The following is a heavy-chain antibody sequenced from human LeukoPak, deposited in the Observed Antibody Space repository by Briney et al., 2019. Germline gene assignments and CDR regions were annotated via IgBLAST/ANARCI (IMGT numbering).Heavy chain of an antibody. CDR2: IYYSGST. D-gene: IGHD1-1*01. CDR3: AREGTSGTHLNWFDP. V-gene: IGHV4-59*12. Sequence: TSETLSLTCTVSGGSISSYYWSWIRQPPGKGLEWIGYIYYSGSTNYNPSLKSRVTISVDTSKNQFSLKLSSVTAADTAVYYCAREGTSGTHLNWFDPWGQGTLVTVSS. J-gene: IGHJ5*02. CDR1: GGSISSYY.